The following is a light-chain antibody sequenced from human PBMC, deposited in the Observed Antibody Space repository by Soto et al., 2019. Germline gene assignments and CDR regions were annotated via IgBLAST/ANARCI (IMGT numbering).Light chain of an antibody. V-gene: IGKV1-12*01. CDR3: QQVDNFPLT. J-gene: IGKJ3*01. CDR1: QDVRTW. CDR2: AAT. Sequence: IQMTQFPSSVSASVGDRVTITCRASQDVRTWLAWYQQRPGKAPKVLIHAATILQSGVPSRFSGSVAGTDFTLTINNLQPDDFATYYCQQVDNFPLTFGPGTKVD.